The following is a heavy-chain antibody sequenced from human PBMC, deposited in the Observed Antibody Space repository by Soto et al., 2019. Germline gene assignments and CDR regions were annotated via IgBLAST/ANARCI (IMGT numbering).Heavy chain of an antibody. CDR2: ISYDGSNK. J-gene: IGHJ4*02. V-gene: IGHV3-30-3*01. CDR3: ARDLMLAFFDY. D-gene: IGHD2-8*01. Sequence: GGSLRLSCAASGFTFSSYAMHWVRQAPGKGLEWVAVISYDGSNKYYADSVKGRFTISRDNSKNTLYLQMNSLRAEDTAVYYCARDLMLAFFDYWGQGTLVTVSS. CDR1: GFTFSSYA.